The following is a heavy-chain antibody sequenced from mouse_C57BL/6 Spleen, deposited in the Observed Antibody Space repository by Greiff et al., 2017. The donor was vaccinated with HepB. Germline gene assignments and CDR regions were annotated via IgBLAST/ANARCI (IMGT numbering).Heavy chain of an antibody. CDR2: IHPNSGST. J-gene: IGHJ3*01. D-gene: IGHD2-4*01. Sequence: VQLQQPGAELVKPGASVKLSCKASGYTFTSYWMHWVKQRPGQGLEWIGMIHPNSGSTNYNEKFKSKATLTVDKSSSTAYMQLSSLTSEDSAVYYCARSYDYDGTLLAYWGQGTLVTVSA. V-gene: IGHV1-64*01. CDR3: ARSYDYDGTLLAY. CDR1: GYTFTSYW.